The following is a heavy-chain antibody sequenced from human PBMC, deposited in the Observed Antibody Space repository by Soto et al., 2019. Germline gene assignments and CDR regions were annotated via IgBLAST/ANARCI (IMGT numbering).Heavy chain of an antibody. V-gene: IGHV1-24*01. CDR3: ATGSSVPAAMAPNWFDPWDYWFDP. Sequence: AXVKVSCKVSGYTLTELSMHWVRQAPGKGLEWMGGFDPEDGETIYAQKFQGRVTMTEDTSTDTAYMELSSLRSEDTAVYYCATGSSVPAAMAPNWFDPWDYWFDPWGQGTLVTXSS. CDR2: FDPEDGET. D-gene: IGHD2-2*01. CDR1: GYTLTELS. J-gene: IGHJ5*02.